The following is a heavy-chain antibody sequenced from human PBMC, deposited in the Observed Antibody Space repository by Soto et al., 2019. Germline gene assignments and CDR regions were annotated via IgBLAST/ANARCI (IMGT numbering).Heavy chain of an antibody. Sequence: SETLSLTCAVYGGSFSGYYWSWIRQPPGKGLEWIGEINHSGSTNYNPSLKSRVTISVDTSKNQFSLKLSSVTAADTAVYYCARRRITMVRGGKTFDYWGQGTLVT. CDR3: ARRRITMVRGGKTFDY. CDR2: INHSGST. D-gene: IGHD3-10*01. CDR1: GGSFSGYY. J-gene: IGHJ4*02. V-gene: IGHV4-34*01.